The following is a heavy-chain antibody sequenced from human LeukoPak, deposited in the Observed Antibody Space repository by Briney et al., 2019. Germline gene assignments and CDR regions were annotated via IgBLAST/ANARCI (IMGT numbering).Heavy chain of an antibody. CDR3: AKDYYDSSGYYLHYFDY. CDR2: ISYDGSNK. V-gene: IGHV3-30*18. D-gene: IGHD3-22*01. Sequence: GGSLRLSCAASGFTFSSYGMHWVRQAPGKGLEWVAVISYDGSNKYYADPVKGRFTISRDNSKNTLYLQMNSLRAEDTAVYYCAKDYYDSSGYYLHYFDYWGQGTLVTVSS. CDR1: GFTFSSYG. J-gene: IGHJ4*02.